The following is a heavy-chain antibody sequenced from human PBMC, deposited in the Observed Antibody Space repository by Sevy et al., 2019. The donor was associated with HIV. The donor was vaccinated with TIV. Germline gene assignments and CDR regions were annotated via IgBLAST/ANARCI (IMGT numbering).Heavy chain of an antibody. V-gene: IGHV1-24*01. CDR2: FDPEDGER. CDR1: GYTLTKLS. CDR3: AATREYYYGNSGYFDY. Sequence: ASVKVSCKVSGYTLTKLSMHWVRQAPGKGLEWMGSFDPEDGERIYAQNFQGRVTMSEDTSTDTAYMDLSSLRSDDTAVYFCAATREYYYGNSGYFDYWGQGTLLTVSS. D-gene: IGHD3-22*01. J-gene: IGHJ4*02.